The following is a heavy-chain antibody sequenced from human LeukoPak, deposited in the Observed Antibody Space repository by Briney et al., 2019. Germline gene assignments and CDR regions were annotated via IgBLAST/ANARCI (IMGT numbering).Heavy chain of an antibody. D-gene: IGHD3/OR15-3a*01. CDR1: GGSISSGSYY. CDR3: ARAIFGLDY. Sequence: PSETLSLTCTVSGGSISSGSYYWSWIRQPAGKGLEWIGRIYTSGSTNYNPSLKSRVTISVDTSKNQFSLKLSSVTAADTAVYYCARAIFGLDYWGQGTLVTVSS. J-gene: IGHJ4*02. V-gene: IGHV4-61*02. CDR2: IYTSGST.